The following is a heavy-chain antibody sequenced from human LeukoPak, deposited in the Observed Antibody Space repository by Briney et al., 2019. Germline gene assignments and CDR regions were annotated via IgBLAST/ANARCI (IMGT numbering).Heavy chain of an antibody. CDR1: EYTFTDYY. CDR2: INPNSGGT. D-gene: IGHD4-17*01. CDR3: ARGLDYGDYWVPVYYFDY. J-gene: IGHJ4*02. V-gene: IGHV1-2*02. Sequence: ASVKVSCKASEYTFTDYYIHWVRQAPGQGLEWMGWINPNSGGTNYAQKFQGRVTMTRDTSISTAYMELSRLRSDDTAVYYCARGLDYGDYWVPVYYFDYWGQGTLVTVSS.